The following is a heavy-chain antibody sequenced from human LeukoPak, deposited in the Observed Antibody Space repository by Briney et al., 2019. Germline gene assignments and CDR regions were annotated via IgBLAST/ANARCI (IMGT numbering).Heavy chain of an antibody. CDR3: ASSHDYYYDSSGYYYS. D-gene: IGHD3-22*01. Sequence: SETLSLTCTVSGDSISSGSYYWGWIRQPPGKGLEWIGSIYYSGSTYYNPSLRDRVTISVDTSNNQFSLELSSVTAADTAVYYCASSHDYYYDSSGYYYSWGQGTLVTVSS. CDR1: GDSISSGSYY. CDR2: IYYSGST. J-gene: IGHJ4*02. V-gene: IGHV4-39*01.